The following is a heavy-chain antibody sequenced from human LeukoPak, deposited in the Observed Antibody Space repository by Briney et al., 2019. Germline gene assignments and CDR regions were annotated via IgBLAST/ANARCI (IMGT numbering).Heavy chain of an antibody. Sequence: SETLSLTCAVSGFSISSSYYWGWIRQPPGKGLEWIGSIYHSGSTYYNPSLKSRVTISLDTSKNQFSLNLSSVTAADTAVYYCARDRMNIAVAGKFDCWGQGTLVTVSS. CDR1: GFSISSSYY. V-gene: IGHV4-38-2*02. J-gene: IGHJ4*02. CDR3: ARDRMNIAVAGKFDC. D-gene: IGHD6-19*01. CDR2: IYHSGST.